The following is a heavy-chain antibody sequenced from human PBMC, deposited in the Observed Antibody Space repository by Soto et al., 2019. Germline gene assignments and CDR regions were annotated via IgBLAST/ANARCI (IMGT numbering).Heavy chain of an antibody. CDR1: GFTFSSYA. CDR3: AKGRDIVVVVAATSYGSYFDY. D-gene: IGHD2-15*01. J-gene: IGHJ4*02. Sequence: GRSLRLSCAASGFTFSSYAMSWVRQAPGKGLEWVSAISGSGGSTYYADSVKGRFTISRDNSKNTLYLQMNSLRAEDTAVYYCAKGRDIVVVVAATSYGSYFDYWGQGTLVTVSS. CDR2: ISGSGGST. V-gene: IGHV3-23*01.